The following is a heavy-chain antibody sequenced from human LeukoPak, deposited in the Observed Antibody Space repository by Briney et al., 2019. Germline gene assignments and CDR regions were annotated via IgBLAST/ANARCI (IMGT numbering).Heavy chain of an antibody. CDR3: ARSSRRGYSYGYRGPPWTN. D-gene: IGHD5-18*01. CDR2: IYHSGST. CDR1: GYSISSGYY. V-gene: IGHV4-38-2*02. Sequence: SETLSLTCTVSGYSISSGYYWGWIRQPPGKGLEWIGSIYHSGSTNYNPSLKSRVTISVDTSKNQFSLKLSSVTAADTAVYYCARSSRRGYSYGYRGPPWTNWGQGTLVTVSS. J-gene: IGHJ4*02.